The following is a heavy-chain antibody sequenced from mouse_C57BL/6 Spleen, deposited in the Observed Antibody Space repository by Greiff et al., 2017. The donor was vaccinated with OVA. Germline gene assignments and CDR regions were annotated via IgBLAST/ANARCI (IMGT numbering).Heavy chain of an antibody. D-gene: IGHD3-1*01. CDR2: FHPYNDDT. CDR1: GYTFTTYP. Sequence: VKLMESGAELVKPGASVKMSCKASGYTFTTYPIEWMKQNHGKSLEWIGNFHPYNDDTKYNEKFKGKATLTVEKSSSTVYLELSRLPSDDCAGYDCARAGLRRGAMDYWGQGTSVTVSA. V-gene: IGHV1-47*01. J-gene: IGHJ4*01. CDR3: ARAGLRRGAMDY.